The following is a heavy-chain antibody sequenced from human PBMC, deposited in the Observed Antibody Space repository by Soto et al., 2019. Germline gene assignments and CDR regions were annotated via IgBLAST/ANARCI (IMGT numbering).Heavy chain of an antibody. V-gene: IGHV3-15*01. CDR2: IKSKTDGGTT. CDR3: TTEGHCAKGFCSYYFYGMDV. Sequence: GGSLRLSCAASGFSFINAWMNWVRQAPGKGLEWVGRIKSKTDGGTTDYAAPVKGRFTISRDDSKNTLDLQMNSLKTEDTAVYYCTTEGHCAKGFCSYYFYGMDVWGQGTTVTVSS. D-gene: IGHD2-8*01. J-gene: IGHJ6*02. CDR1: GFSFINAW.